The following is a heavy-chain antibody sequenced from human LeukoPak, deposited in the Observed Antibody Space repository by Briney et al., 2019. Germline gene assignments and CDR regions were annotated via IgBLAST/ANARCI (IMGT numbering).Heavy chain of an antibody. CDR1: GGSFSGYY. CDR3: ARDNYDFWSGYYTAVGHGWFDP. D-gene: IGHD3-3*01. J-gene: IGHJ5*02. V-gene: IGHV4-34*01. CDR2: INHSGST. Sequence: IPSETLSLTCAVYGGSFSGYYWSWIRQPPGKGLEWIGEINHSGSTNYNPSLKSRVTISVDTSKNQFSLKLSSVTAADTAVYYCARDNYDFWSGYYTAVGHGWFDPWGQGTLVTVSS.